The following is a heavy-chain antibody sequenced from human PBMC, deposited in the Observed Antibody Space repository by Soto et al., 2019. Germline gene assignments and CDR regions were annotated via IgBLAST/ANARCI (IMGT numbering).Heavy chain of an antibody. CDR3: ASPSFTAYCGGDCYARPFDY. CDR1: GGSFSGYY. CDR2: INHSGST. V-gene: IGHV4-34*01. D-gene: IGHD2-21*02. J-gene: IGHJ4*02. Sequence: SETLSLTCAVYGGSFSGYYWSWIRQPPGKGLEWIGEINHSGSTNYNPSLKSRVTISVDTSKNQFSLKLSSVTAADTAVYYCASPSFTAYCGGDCYARPFDYWGQGTLVTVSS.